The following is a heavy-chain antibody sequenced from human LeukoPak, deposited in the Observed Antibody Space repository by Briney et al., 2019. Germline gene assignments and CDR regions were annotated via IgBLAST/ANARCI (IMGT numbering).Heavy chain of an antibody. CDR3: AKDLTVAGPTDY. CDR2: ISYDGSNK. D-gene: IGHD6-19*01. V-gene: IGHV3-30*14. J-gene: IGHJ4*02. Sequence: GGSLRLSCAASGFTFTTYWMSWVRQAPGKGLEWVAVISYDGSNKYYADSVKGRFTISRDNSKNTLYLQMNSLRVEDTAVYYCAKDLTVAGPTDYWGQGTLVTVSS. CDR1: GFTFTTYW.